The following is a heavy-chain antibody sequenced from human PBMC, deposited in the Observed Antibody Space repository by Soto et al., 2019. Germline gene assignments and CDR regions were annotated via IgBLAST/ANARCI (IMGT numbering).Heavy chain of an antibody. CDR3: TTDSYITSIIVRFDY. J-gene: IGHJ4*01. D-gene: IGHD3-22*01. Sequence: PGESLKISCTASGFTFSNAWINWVRQHPGKGLEWVGRVKSKTDGGTTDFAAPVKGRFAISRDDSKNMVYLEMNSLKTEDTAIYYCTTDSYITSIIVRFDYWGHGTLVTVSS. CDR2: VKSKTDGGTT. CDR1: GFTFSNAW. V-gene: IGHV3-15*07.